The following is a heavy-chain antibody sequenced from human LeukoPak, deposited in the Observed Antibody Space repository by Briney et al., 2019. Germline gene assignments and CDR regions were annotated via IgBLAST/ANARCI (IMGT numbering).Heavy chain of an antibody. D-gene: IGHD3-10*01. J-gene: IGHJ4*02. V-gene: IGHV1-3*01. CDR2: INAGNGNT. Sequence: ASVKVSCTASGYTFTSYAMHWVRQAPGQRLEWMGWINAGNGNTKYSQKFQGRVTITRDTSASTAYMELSSLRSEDTAVYYCAGVNRFGRIPFDYWGQGTLVTVSS. CDR1: GYTFTSYA. CDR3: AGVNRFGRIPFDY.